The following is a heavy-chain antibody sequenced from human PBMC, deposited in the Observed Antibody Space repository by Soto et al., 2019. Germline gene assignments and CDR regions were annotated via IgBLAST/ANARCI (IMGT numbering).Heavy chain of an antibody. D-gene: IGHD2-2*02. CDR3: ARDMVTVVVVPAAIRPYYYYGMDV. CDR1: GFTFSSYA. V-gene: IGHV3-30-3*01. CDR2: ISYDGSNK. J-gene: IGHJ6*02. Sequence: VQLVESGGGLVQPGGSLRLSCAASGFTFSSYAMHWVRQAPGKGLEWVAVISYDGSNKYYADSVKGRFTISRDNSKNTLYLQMNSLRAEDTAVYYCARDMVTVVVVPAAIRPYYYYGMDVWGQGTTVTVSS.